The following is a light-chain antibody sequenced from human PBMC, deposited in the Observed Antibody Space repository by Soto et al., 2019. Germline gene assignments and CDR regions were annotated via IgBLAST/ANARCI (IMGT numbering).Light chain of an antibody. J-gene: IGKJ1*01. Sequence: DIQMTQSPSTLSASVGDTVTITCRASQSISSWLAWYQQKPGKAPNLLIYDASSLDSGVPSRFSGSGSGTEFTLTISSLLPDDFATYYCQQYNSYSQTFGQGTKVEIK. CDR1: QSISSW. CDR3: QQYNSYSQT. CDR2: DAS. V-gene: IGKV1-5*01.